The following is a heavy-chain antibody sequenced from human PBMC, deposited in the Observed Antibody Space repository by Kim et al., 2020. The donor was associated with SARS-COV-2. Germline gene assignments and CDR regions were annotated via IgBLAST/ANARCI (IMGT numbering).Heavy chain of an antibody. CDR3: ARNLEKRRGSGAFDI. CDR2: IYYSGST. D-gene: IGHD1-1*01. CDR1: GGSISSGGYY. J-gene: IGHJ3*02. Sequence: SETLSLTCTVSGGSISSGGYYWSWIRQHPGKGLEWIGYIYYSGSTYYNPSLKSRVTISVDTSKNQFSLKLSSVTAADTAVYYCARNLEKRRGSGAFDIWGQGTMVTVSS. V-gene: IGHV4-31*03.